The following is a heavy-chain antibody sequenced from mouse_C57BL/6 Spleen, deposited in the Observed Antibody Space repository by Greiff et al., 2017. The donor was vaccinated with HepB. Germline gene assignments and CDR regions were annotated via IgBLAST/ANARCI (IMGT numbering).Heavy chain of an antibody. CDR2: ISYDGSN. CDR1: GYSITSGYY. J-gene: IGHJ2*01. D-gene: IGHD1-1*01. CDR3: ARDPGSITTVERDY. Sequence: DVQLQESGPGLVKPSQSLSLTCSVTGYSITSGYYWNWIRQFPGNKLEWMGYISYDGSNNYNPSLKNRISITRDTSKNQFFLKLNSVTTEDTATYYCARDPGSITTVERDYWGQGTTLTVSS. V-gene: IGHV3-6*01.